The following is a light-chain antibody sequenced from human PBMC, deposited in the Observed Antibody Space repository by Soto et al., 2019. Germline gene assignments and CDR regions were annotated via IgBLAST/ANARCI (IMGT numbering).Light chain of an antibody. V-gene: IGKV1-5*03. Sequence: DIQMTQSPSTLSASVGDRVTITCRASQSISSWLAWYQQKPGKAPKLLIYKESSLESGVPSRFSGCGSGTEFTLTISSLQPDDFATYYCQQYNSWWTFGQGTKLEIK. CDR1: QSISSW. CDR2: KES. CDR3: QQYNSWWT. J-gene: IGKJ2*02.